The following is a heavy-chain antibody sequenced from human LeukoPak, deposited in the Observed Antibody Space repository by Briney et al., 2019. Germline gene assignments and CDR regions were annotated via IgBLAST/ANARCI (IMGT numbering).Heavy chain of an antibody. CDR2: IIPILGIA. J-gene: IGHJ4*02. V-gene: IGHV1-69*04. CDR1: GYTFTSYD. CDR3: ASSYYDSSGYYN. D-gene: IGHD3-22*01. Sequence: GASVKVSCKASGYTFTSYDINWVRQAPGQGLEWMGRIIPILGIANYAQKFQGRVTITADKSTSTAYMELSSLRSEDTAVYYCASSYYDSSGYYNWGQGTLVTVSS.